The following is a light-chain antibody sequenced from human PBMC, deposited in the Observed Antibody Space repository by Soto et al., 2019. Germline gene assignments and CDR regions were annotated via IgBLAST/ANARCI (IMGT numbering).Light chain of an antibody. CDR3: CSYAGSSTFV. CDR1: SSDVGSYNL. J-gene: IGLJ2*01. CDR2: EGS. V-gene: IGLV2-23*01. Sequence: QSALTQPASVYGSPGQSITISCTGTSSDVGSYNLVSWYQQHPGKAPKLMIYEGSKRPSGVSNRFSGSKSGNTASLTISGLQDEDEAEYYCCSYAGSSTFVFGGGTELTVL.